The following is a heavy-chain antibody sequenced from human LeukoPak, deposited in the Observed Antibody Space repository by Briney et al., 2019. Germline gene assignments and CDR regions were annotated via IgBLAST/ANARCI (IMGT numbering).Heavy chain of an antibody. J-gene: IGHJ4*02. CDR2: IYYSGST. CDR3: ARESEWLLPYFDY. D-gene: IGHD3-22*01. Sequence: SETLSLTCTVSGGSISSYYWSWIRQPPGKGLEWIGYIYYSGSTNYNPSLKSRVTISVDTSKNQFSLKLSSVTAADTAVYSCARESEWLLPYFDYWGQGTLVTVSS. CDR1: GGSISSYY. V-gene: IGHV4-59*01.